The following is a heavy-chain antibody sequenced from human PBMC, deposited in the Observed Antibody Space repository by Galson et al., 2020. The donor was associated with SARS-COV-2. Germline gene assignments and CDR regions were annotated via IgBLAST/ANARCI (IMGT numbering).Heavy chain of an antibody. V-gene: IGHV4-31*03. CDR1: GGSISSGGYY. CDR3: ARAFEAYGMDV. CDR2: LYYSGST. J-gene: IGHJ6*02. Sequence: SATLSLTCTVSGGSISSGGYYWSWIRQHPGKALEWIGYLYYSGSTYYNPSLKSRVTISVDTSKNQFSLKLSSVTAADTAVYYCARAFEAYGMDVWGQGTTVTVSS.